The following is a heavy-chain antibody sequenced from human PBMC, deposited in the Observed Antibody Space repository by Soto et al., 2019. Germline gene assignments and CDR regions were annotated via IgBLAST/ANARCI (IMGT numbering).Heavy chain of an antibody. CDR2: MNPNSGNT. CDR3: ARVSVVGPAAMEDWFDP. CDR1: GYTFTSYD. Sequence: QVQLVQSGAEVKKPGASVKVSCKASGYTFTSYDINWVRQATGQGLEWMGWMNPNSGNTGYAQKFQGRVTMTRSTSISTAYMELSSLRSEDTAVYYCARVSVVGPAAMEDWFDPWGQGTLVTVSS. V-gene: IGHV1-8*01. D-gene: IGHD2-2*01. J-gene: IGHJ5*02.